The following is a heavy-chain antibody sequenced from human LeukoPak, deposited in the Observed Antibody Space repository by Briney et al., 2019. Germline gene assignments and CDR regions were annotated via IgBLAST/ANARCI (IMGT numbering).Heavy chain of an antibody. D-gene: IGHD6-13*01. V-gene: IGHV3-33*01. CDR2: IWYDGSNK. CDR1: GFTFSSYG. Sequence: GGSLRLSCAASGFTFSSYGMHWVRQAPGKGLEWVAVIWYDGSNKYYVDSVKGRFTISRDNPKNTLYLQMNSLRGEDTAVYYCARGRTGTAAYAADYWGQGTLVTVSS. J-gene: IGHJ4*02. CDR3: ARGRTGTAAYAADY.